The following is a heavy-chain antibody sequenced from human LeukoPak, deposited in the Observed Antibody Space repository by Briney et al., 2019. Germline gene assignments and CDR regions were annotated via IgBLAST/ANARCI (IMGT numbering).Heavy chain of an antibody. CDR1: GGSISSYY. Sequence: KPSETLSLTCTVPGGSISSYYWSWIRQPAGKGLEWIGRIYTSGSTNYNPSLKSRVTMSVDTSKNQFSLKLSSVTAADTAVYYCARELYDFWSGYPFGYYYYMDVWGKGTTVTVSS. J-gene: IGHJ6*03. D-gene: IGHD3-3*01. CDR2: IYTSGST. V-gene: IGHV4-4*07. CDR3: ARELYDFWSGYPFGYYYYMDV.